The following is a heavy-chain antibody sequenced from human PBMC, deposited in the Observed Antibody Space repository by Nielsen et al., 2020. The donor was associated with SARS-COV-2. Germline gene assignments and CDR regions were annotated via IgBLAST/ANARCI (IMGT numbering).Heavy chain of an antibody. Sequence: GESLKISCAASGFTFSSYDMHWVRQAPGKGLEWVAVISYDGSNKYYADSVKGRFTISRDNSKNTLYLQMNSLRAEDTAVYYCARREAAGHFDYWGQGTLVTVSS. D-gene: IGHD6-13*01. CDR1: GFTFSSYD. CDR2: ISYDGSNK. V-gene: IGHV3-30-3*01. CDR3: ARREAAGHFDY. J-gene: IGHJ4*02.